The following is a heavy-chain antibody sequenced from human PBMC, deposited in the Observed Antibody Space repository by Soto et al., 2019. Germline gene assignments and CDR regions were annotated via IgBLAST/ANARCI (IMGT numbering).Heavy chain of an antibody. D-gene: IGHD6-13*01. CDR3: ARDLAAVPRAFDY. V-gene: IGHV4-59*01. J-gene: IGHJ4*02. Sequence: QVQLQESGPGLLKPSETLSLTCTVSGGSISSYFSIWVRQPPGKGLEWMGSVYYTGTTDYNPSLKSRVTISVDTSKTQFSLNLRSVTAADTAVYYCARDLAAVPRAFDYWGRGTLVTVSS. CDR2: VYYTGTT. CDR1: GGSISSYF.